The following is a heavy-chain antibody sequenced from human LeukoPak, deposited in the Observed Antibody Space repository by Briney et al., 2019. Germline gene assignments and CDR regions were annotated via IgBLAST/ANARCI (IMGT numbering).Heavy chain of an antibody. CDR3: ARDPLTINDAFDI. CDR1: GFTFSSYG. Sequence: GGSLRLSCAASGFTFSSYGMHWVRQAPGKGLEWVAVIWYDGSNKYYADSVKGRFTISRDNSKNTLYLQMNSLRAEDTAVYYCARDPLTINDAFDIWGQGTMVTVSS. CDR2: IWYDGSNK. V-gene: IGHV3-33*01. J-gene: IGHJ3*02. D-gene: IGHD3-3*01.